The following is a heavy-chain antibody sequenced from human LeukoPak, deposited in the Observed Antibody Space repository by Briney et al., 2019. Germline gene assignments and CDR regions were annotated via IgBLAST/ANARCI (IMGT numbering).Heavy chain of an antibody. V-gene: IGHV3-30*03. CDR2: TSPDGSEQ. CDR3: FTGSEFYYDS. CDR1: GFTFSSYG. D-gene: IGHD1-14*01. J-gene: IGHJ4*02. Sequence: HPGGSLRLSCAASGFTFSSYGMHWVRQAPGKGLEWVAVTSPDGSEQYYADSVRGRFTISRDNSKNTVFLQMNSLTTEDTAVYSCFTGSEFYYDSWGQGTLVTVSS.